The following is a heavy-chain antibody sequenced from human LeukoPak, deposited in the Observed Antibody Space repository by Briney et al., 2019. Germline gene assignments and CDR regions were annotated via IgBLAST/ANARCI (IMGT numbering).Heavy chain of an antibody. Sequence: SETLSLTCTVSGGSISSGDYYWSWIRQPPGKGLEWIGYIYYSGSTYYNPSLKSRVTISVDTSKNQFSLKLSSVTAADTAVYYCALQGSYYGPHYGMDVWGQGTTVTVSS. D-gene: IGHD1-26*01. V-gene: IGHV4-30-4*01. CDR2: IYYSGST. CDR1: GGSISSGDYY. J-gene: IGHJ6*02. CDR3: ALQGSYYGPHYGMDV.